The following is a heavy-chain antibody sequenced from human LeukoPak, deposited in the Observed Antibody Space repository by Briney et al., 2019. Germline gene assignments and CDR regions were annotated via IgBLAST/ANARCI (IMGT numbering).Heavy chain of an antibody. J-gene: IGHJ4*02. CDR2: ISYDGSNK. V-gene: IGHV3-30-3*01. Sequence: PGGSLRLSCAASGFTFSSYAMSWVRQAPGKGLEWVAVISYDGSNKYYADSVKGRFTISRDNSKNTLYLQMNSLRAEDTAVYYCARDFTFGGVIAALDYWGQGTLVTVSS. CDR3: ARDFTFGGVIAALDY. CDR1: GFTFSSYA. D-gene: IGHD3-16*02.